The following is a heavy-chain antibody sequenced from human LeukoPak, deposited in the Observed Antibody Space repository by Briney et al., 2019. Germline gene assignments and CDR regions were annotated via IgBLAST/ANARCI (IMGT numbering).Heavy chain of an antibody. J-gene: IGHJ4*02. CDR2: IYYSGST. V-gene: IGHV4-39*07. D-gene: IGHD3-22*01. CDR1: GGSISSSSYY. CDR3: ARSSAMIVVVIGFDY. Sequence: SETLSLTCTVSGGSISSSSYYWGWIRQPPGKGLEWIGSIYYSGSTYYNPSLKSRVTISVDTSKNQFFLKLSSVTAADTAVYYCARSSAMIVVVIGFDYWGQGTLVTVSS.